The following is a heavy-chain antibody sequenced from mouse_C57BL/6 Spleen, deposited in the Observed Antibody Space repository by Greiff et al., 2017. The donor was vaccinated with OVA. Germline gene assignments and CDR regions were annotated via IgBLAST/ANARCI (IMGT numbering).Heavy chain of an antibody. CDR3: ARSYGYYGYFDY. CDR1: GFSLTSYG. CDR2: IWSGGST. D-gene: IGHD2-3*01. V-gene: IGHV2-2*01. J-gene: IGHJ2*01. Sequence: VKLVESGPGLVQPSQSLSITCTVSGFSLTSYGVHWVRQSPGKGLEWLGVIWSGGSTDYNAAFISRLSISKDNSKSQVFFKMNSLQADHTAIYYCARSYGYYGYFDYWGQGTTLTVSS.